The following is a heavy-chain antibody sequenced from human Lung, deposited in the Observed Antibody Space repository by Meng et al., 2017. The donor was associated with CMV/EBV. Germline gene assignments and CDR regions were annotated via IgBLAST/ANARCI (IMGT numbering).Heavy chain of an antibody. V-gene: IGHV1-18*01. D-gene: IGHD3-10*01. J-gene: IGHJ4*02. CDR1: GYSFSTFG. CDR2: SSTRYGQT. CDR3: ARESERFGELYDY. Sequence: QLVQSGAEVEKPXXSVKVSRKASGYSFSTFGISWVRQVPGQRLEWVGWSSTRYGQTRYAQNLQGRVILSTDTSTNTAYMTLRDLTFDDTAVYFCARESERFGELYDYWGQGTLGTVSS.